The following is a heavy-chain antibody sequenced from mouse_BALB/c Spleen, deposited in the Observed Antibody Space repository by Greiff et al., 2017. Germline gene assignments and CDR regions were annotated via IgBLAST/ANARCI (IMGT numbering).Heavy chain of an antibody. D-gene: IGHD4-1*01. J-gene: IGHJ3*01. CDR1: GFTFSSYA. CDR3: ARGGTSPWFAY. V-gene: IGHV5-9-3*01. CDR2: ISSGGSYT. Sequence: EVKLQESGGGLVKPGGSLKLSCAASGFTFSSYAMSWVRQTPEKRLEWVATISSGGSYTYYPDSVKGRFTISRDNAKNTLYLQMSSLRSEDTAMYYCARGGTSPWFAYWGQGTLVTVSA.